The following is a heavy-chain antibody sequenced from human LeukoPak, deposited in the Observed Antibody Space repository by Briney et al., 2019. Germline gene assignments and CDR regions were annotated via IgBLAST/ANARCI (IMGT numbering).Heavy chain of an antibody. D-gene: IGHD1-7*01. V-gene: IGHV3-23*01. CDR1: GFTFSSYA. J-gene: IGHJ5*02. CDR3: AKRPNWNSIAWFDP. CDR2: ISGSGGST. Sequence: QTGGSLRLPCAASGFTFSSYAMSWVRQAPGKELEWVSAISGSGGSTYYADSVKGRFTISRDNSKNTLYLQMNSLRAEDTAVYYCAKRPNWNSIAWFDPWGQGTLVTVSS.